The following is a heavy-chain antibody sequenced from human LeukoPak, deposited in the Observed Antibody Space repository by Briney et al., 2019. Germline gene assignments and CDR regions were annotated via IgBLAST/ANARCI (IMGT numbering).Heavy chain of an antibody. CDR2: INHSGST. D-gene: IGHD2-2*02. CDR3: ARGGYCSSTSCYRSYYYGMDV. Sequence: PSETLSLTCAVYGGSFSGYYWSWIRQPPGKGLEWIGEINHSGSTNYNPSLKSRVTISVDTSKNQFSLKLSSVTAADTAVYYCARGGYCSSTSCYRSYYYGMDVWGQGTTVTVSS. J-gene: IGHJ6*02. CDR1: GGSFSGYY. V-gene: IGHV4-34*01.